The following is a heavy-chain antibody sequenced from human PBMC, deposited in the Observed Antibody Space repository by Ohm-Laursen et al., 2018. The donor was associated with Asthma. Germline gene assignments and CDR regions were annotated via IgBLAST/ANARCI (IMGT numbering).Heavy chain of an antibody. D-gene: IGHD3-22*01. CDR2: ISGGGDNT. J-gene: IGHJ4*02. V-gene: IGHV3-23*01. Sequence: SLRLSCAASGFTFNKHHMTWVRQAPGKGLEWVSAISGGGDNTNYADSVKGRFTISRDESKNTLFLQMNSLRAEDTALYYCAKGDLGWYGNSAYSHWGQGTLVTVSS. CDR3: AKGDLGWYGNSAYSH. CDR1: GFTFNKHH.